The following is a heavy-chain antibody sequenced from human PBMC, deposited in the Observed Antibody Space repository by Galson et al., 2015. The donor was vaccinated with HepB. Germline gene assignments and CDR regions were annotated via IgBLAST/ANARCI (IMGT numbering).Heavy chain of an antibody. D-gene: IGHD5-18*01. CDR3: ARERRLSGYGSYYYAYGMDV. Sequence: SCKASGYTFSSYAMNWVRQAPGQGLEWMGWINTNTGNPTYAQGFTGRFVFSLDTSVSTAYLQISSLKPEDTAVYYCARERRLSGYGSYYYAYGMDVWGQGTTVTVSS. J-gene: IGHJ6*02. CDR2: INTNTGNP. V-gene: IGHV7-4-1*02. CDR1: GYTFSSYA.